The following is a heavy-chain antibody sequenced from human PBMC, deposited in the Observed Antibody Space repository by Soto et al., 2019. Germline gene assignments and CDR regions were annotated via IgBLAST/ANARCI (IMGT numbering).Heavy chain of an antibody. V-gene: IGHV3-30*18. Sequence: QVQLVESGGGVVQPGNSLRLSCAASGFTFRIYGMYWVRQAPGKGLEWVTLISSDGSRKSYADSVKGRFTISRDNSKNMLYLQMNSLRAADTAVYYCAKGDVTDFYYSMDVWGKGTTVTVS. CDR2: ISSDGSRK. D-gene: IGHD3-3*01. CDR3: AKGDVTDFYYSMDV. CDR1: GFTFRIYG. J-gene: IGHJ6*03.